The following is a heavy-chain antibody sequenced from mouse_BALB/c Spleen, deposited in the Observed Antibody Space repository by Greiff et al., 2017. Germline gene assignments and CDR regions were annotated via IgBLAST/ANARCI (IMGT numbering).Heavy chain of an antibody. CDR2: IRLKSNNYAT. CDR1: GFTFSNYW. J-gene: IGHJ2*01. Sequence: EVQRVESGGGLVQPGGSMKLSCVASGFTFSNYWMNWVRQAAEKGLEWVAEIRLKSNNYATHYAESVKGRFTISRDDSKSSVYLQMNNLRAEDTGIYYCTRGDYDRYWGQGTTLTVSS. CDR3: TRGDYDRY. D-gene: IGHD2-4*01. V-gene: IGHV6-6*02.